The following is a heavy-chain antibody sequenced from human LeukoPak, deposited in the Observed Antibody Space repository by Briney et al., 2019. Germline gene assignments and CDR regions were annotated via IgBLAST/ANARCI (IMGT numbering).Heavy chain of an antibody. CDR1: GFTFTSYS. CDR3: ANRGYSYGFHY. Sequence: GGSLRLSCAASGFTFTSYSMNWVRQAPGKGLEWVSTISGGGGSTYYADSVKGRFTISRDNAKNTLYLQMNSLRAEDTAVYYCANRGYSYGFHYWGQGTLVTVSS. CDR2: ISGGGGST. D-gene: IGHD5-18*01. V-gene: IGHV3-23*01. J-gene: IGHJ4*02.